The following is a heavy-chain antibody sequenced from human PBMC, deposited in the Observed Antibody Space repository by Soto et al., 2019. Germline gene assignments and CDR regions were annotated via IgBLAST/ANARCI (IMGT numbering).Heavy chain of an antibody. V-gene: IGHV3-21*01. CDR2: ISSSGNST. CDR3: VREVGALGY. CDR1: GFTFRSYS. J-gene: IGHJ4*02. Sequence: EVQLVESGGGLVKPGWSLRLSCAASGFTFRSYSMNWVRQAPGKGLEWVSSISSSGNSTYYADSVKGRFTISRDNAKNSLYLQVNSLRAEDTAVYYCVREVGALGYWGQGTLVTVSS. D-gene: IGHD1-26*01.